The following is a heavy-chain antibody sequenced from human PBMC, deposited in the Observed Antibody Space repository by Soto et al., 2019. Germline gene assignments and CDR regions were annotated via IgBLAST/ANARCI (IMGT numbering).Heavy chain of an antibody. J-gene: IGHJ4*02. CDR2: IRSKAYGGTT. D-gene: IGHD2-15*01. CDR1: GFTFGDYA. Sequence: GGSLRLSCTASGFTFGDYAMSWFRQAPGKGLEWVGFIRSKAYGGTTEYAASVKGRFTISRDDSKSIAYLQMNSLKTEDTAVYYCTRDIPVVVVAATPDHPAPRGGQGTLVTVSS. CDR3: TRDIPVVVVAATPDHPAPR. V-gene: IGHV3-49*03.